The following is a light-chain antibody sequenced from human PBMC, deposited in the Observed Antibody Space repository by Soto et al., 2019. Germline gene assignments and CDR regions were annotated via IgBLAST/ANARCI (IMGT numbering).Light chain of an antibody. Sequence: EIVMTQSPATLCVSLWERATLSCRSSQSVSSNLAWYQQKPGQAPRLLIHGASTRATGTPARFSGSGSGTEFTLTISSLQSEDSAVYYCQQYKNWPPWTFGQGTKVDIK. J-gene: IGKJ1*01. CDR3: QQYKNWPPWT. CDR1: QSVSSN. CDR2: GAS. V-gene: IGKV3-15*01.